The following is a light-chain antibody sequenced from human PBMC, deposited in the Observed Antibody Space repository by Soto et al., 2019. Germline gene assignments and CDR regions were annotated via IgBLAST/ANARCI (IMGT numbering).Light chain of an antibody. CDR2: AAS. J-gene: IGKJ1*01. V-gene: IGKV1-39*01. CDR1: QGISTY. Sequence: DIQMTQSPSSLSASVGDRVTITCRASQGISTYLNWYQQKPGKAPKLLIYAASSLQSGVPSRFSGSGSETDFTLTIISLQPEDFATYSCQQSYSTTWTFGQGTKVEIQ. CDR3: QQSYSTTWT.